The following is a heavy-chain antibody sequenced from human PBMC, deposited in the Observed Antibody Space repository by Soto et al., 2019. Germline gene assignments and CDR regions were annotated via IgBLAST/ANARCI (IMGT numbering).Heavy chain of an antibody. J-gene: IGHJ6*02. CDR2: INAGNGNT. Sequence: RASVKVSCKASGYTFTSYAMHWVRQAPGQRLEWMGWINAGNGNTKYSQKFQGRVTITRDTSASTAYMELSSLRSEDTAVYYCARDLGGSAPYYYYGMDVWGQGTTVTVSS. D-gene: IGHD1-26*01. V-gene: IGHV1-3*01. CDR3: ARDLGGSAPYYYYGMDV. CDR1: GYTFTSYA.